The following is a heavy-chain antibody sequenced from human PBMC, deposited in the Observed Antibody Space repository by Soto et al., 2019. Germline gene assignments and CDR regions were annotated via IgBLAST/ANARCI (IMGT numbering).Heavy chain of an antibody. V-gene: IGHV4-39*01. Sequence: KPSETLSLTCTVSGGSISSGGYYWSWIRQHPGKGLEWIGYIYYSGSTYYNPSLQSRVTISVDTSKNQFSLHLSSVTAADTAVYYCARHAAYDSVWGKSDGSDYWGQGTLVTVSS. CDR3: ARHAAYDSVWGKSDGSDY. J-gene: IGHJ4*02. CDR2: IYYSGST. D-gene: IGHD3-16*01. CDR1: GGSISSGGYY.